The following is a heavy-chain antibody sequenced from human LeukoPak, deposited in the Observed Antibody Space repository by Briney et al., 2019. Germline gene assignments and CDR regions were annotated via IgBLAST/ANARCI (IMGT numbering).Heavy chain of an antibody. CDR2: IYTSGST. CDR3: ARDYDVLTAYPPTQLFDP. CDR1: GYSISSGYY. D-gene: IGHD3-9*01. V-gene: IGHV4-38-2*02. Sequence: SETLSLTCTVSGYSISSGYYWDWIRQPPGKGLEWIGRIYTSGSTNYNPSLKSRVTMSVDTSKNQFSLKLNSVTAADTAVYYCARDYDVLTAYPPTQLFDPWGQGTLVTVSS. J-gene: IGHJ5*02.